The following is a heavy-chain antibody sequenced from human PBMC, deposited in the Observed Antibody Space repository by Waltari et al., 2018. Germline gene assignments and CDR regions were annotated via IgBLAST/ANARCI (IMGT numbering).Heavy chain of an antibody. D-gene: IGHD1-26*01. CDR2: VDPEDGET. V-gene: IGHV1-69-2*01. J-gene: IGHJ3*02. CDR1: GYTFTDYY. Sequence: EVQLVQSGAEVKKPGATVKISCKASGYTFTDYYMPWVQQAPGKGLGWMGRVDPEDGETITAENFQGRVTITADTSTDTAYMELSSLRSEDTAVYYCATAPPRIVGATTVGDDAFDIWGQGTMVTVSS. CDR3: ATAPPRIVGATTVGDDAFDI.